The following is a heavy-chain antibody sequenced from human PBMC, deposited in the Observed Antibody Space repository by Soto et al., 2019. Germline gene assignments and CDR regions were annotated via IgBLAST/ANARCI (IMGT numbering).Heavy chain of an antibody. CDR2: IWYDGSNK. Sequence: PGGSLRLSCAASGFTFSSYGMHWVRQAPGKGLEWVAVIWYDGSNKYYADSVKGRFTISRDNSKNTLYLQMNSLRAEDTAVYYCAKDFSRGYPALYYFDYWGQGTLVPVSS. CDR1: GFTFSSYG. J-gene: IGHJ4*02. V-gene: IGHV3-33*06. D-gene: IGHD5-12*01. CDR3: AKDFSRGYPALYYFDY.